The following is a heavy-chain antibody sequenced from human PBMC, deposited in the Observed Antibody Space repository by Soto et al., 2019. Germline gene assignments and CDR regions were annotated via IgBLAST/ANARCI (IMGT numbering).Heavy chain of an antibody. D-gene: IGHD1-20*01. Sequence: SETLSLTCAVSGASISGSYYYWAWLRQSPGKGPEWIGSVFYTGFTSYNPSLESRVSVPVDTSKSQFSLKLSAVTAADTAVYYCANYQKGYNWNYFDHWGQGALVTVSS. CDR3: ANYQKGYNWNYFDH. V-gene: IGHV4-39*01. J-gene: IGHJ4*02. CDR1: GASISGSYYY. CDR2: VFYTGFT.